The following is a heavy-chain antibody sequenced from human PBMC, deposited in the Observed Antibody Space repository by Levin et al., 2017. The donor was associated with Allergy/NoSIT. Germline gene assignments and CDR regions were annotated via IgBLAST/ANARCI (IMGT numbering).Heavy chain of an antibody. CDR3: ASDAIVGRPLVAFDI. D-gene: IGHD6-6*01. CDR1: GFTFSSYS. CDR2: IKADGSEK. V-gene: IGHV3-7*01. Sequence: PGGSLRLSCAASGFTFSSYSMNWVRQAPGKGLECVAQIKADGSEKNYVDSVKCRFTISRDNAKNSLHLQMDSLRAEDTAVYYCASDAIVGRPLVAFDIWGQGTTVTVSS. J-gene: IGHJ3*02.